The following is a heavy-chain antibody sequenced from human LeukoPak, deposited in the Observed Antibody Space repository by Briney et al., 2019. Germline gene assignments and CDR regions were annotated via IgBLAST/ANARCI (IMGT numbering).Heavy chain of an antibody. CDR3: VEHRRYYDYVWGSYRTYYFDY. CDR2: IYYSGST. D-gene: IGHD3-16*02. Sequence: SETLSLTCTVSGGSISSSSYYWGWIRQPPGKGLECIGLIYYSGSTYYNPSLKSRVTISVDTSKNQFSLKLSSVTAADTAVYYCVEHRRYYDYVWGSYRTYYFDYWGQGTLVTVSS. CDR1: GGSISSSSYY. V-gene: IGHV4-39*01. J-gene: IGHJ4*02.